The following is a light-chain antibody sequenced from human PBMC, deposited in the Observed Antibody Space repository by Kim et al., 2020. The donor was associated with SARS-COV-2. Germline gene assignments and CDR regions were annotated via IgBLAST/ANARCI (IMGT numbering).Light chain of an antibody. CDR2: DNN. CDR3: GTWDSSLSAGV. CDR1: SSNIGYNY. V-gene: IGLV1-51*01. J-gene: IGLJ2*01. Sequence: QSVLTQPPSVSAAPGQKVTISCSGSSSNIGYNYVSWYQQLPGTAPKLLIFDNNKRPSGIPDRFSGSKSGTSATLGITGLQTGDEADNYCGTWDSSLSAGVFGGGTQLTVL.